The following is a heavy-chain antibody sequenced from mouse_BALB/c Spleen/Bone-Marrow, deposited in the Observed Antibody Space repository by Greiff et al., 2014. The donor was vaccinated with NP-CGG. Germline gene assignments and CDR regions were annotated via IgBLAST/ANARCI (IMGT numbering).Heavy chain of an antibody. V-gene: IGHV1-5*01. J-gene: IGHJ4*01. CDR1: CYTFFSYW. D-gene: IGHD1-1*01. Sequence: EVQLQQSGTLLARAGALGKMVCKGSCYTFFSYWVHWGKKRAGEGLGWIGAIYPGNSDTSYNQKFKGKAKLTAVTSTSTAYMELSSLTNEDSAVYYCTRYPYYYGSRNYYAMDYWGQGTSVTVSS. CDR3: TRYPYYYGSRNYYAMDY. CDR2: IYPGNSDT.